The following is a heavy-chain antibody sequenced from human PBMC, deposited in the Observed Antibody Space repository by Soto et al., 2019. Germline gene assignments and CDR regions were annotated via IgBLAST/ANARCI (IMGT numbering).Heavy chain of an antibody. D-gene: IGHD3-10*01. CDR3: ARRITMVRGPYYYYGMDV. CDR1: GFTFSSHG. CDR2: ISSTSSTK. Sequence: FGFTFSSHGMTWVRQAPGKGLEWVAFISSTSSTKNYADSVKGRFTISRDNTKNSLYLQMSSLRDEDTAVYYCARRITMVRGPYYYYGMDVWGQGTTVTISS. J-gene: IGHJ6*02. V-gene: IGHV3-48*02.